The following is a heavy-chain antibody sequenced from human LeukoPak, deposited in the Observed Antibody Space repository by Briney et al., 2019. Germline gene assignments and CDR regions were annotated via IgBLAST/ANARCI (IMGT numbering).Heavy chain of an antibody. J-gene: IGHJ4*02. V-gene: IGHV1-2*02. CDR3: ARGAAWVTSDYYFDY. CDR1: GYTFTGYY. CDR2: INPNSGGT. Sequence: ASVLVSCKASGYTFTGYYMHWVRQAPGQGLEWMGWINPNSGGTNYAQKFQGRVTMTRDTSISTAYMELSRLRSDDTAVYYCARGAAWVTSDYYFDYWGQGTLVTVSS. D-gene: IGHD5-18*01.